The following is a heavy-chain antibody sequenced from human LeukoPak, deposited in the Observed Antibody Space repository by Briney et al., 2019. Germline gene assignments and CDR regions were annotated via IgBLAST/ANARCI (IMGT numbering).Heavy chain of an antibody. D-gene: IGHD3-10*01. J-gene: IGHJ4*02. Sequence: AAVKVSCKASGYTFTSYGISWVRQAPGQGREWMGWISAYNGNTNYSQKLQGRVTMTTDTSTSTAYMELRSLRSDDTAVYYCARAHVVRGVIIVDYWGQGTLVTVSS. CDR1: GYTFTSYG. CDR2: ISAYNGNT. V-gene: IGHV1-18*01. CDR3: ARAHVVRGVIIVDY.